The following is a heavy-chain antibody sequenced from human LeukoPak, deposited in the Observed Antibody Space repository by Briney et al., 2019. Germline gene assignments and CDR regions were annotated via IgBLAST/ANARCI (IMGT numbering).Heavy chain of an antibody. V-gene: IGHV4-61*02. CDR2: IYTSGST. D-gene: IGHD3-3*01. CDR3: ARVNGVEITGYYYYMDV. CDR1: GGSISSGSYY. J-gene: IGHJ6*03. Sequence: SETLSLTCTVSGGSISSGSYYWSWIRQPAGKGLEWIGRIYTSGSTNYNPSLKSRVTMSVDTSKNQFSLKLSSVTAADTAVYYCARVNGVEITGYYYYMDVWGKGTTVTVSS.